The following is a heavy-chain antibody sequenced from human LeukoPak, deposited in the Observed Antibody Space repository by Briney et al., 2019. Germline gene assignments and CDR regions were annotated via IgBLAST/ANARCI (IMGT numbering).Heavy chain of an antibody. CDR3: AAATSYSSSPYYMDV. D-gene: IGHD6-6*01. CDR2: FDPEDGET. Sequence: AASVKVSCKVSGYTLTELSMHWVRQAPGKGLEWMGGFDPEDGETIYAQKFQGRVTMTEDTSTDTAYMELSSLRSEDTAVYYCAAATSYSSSPYYMDVWGKGTTDTVSS. CDR1: GYTLTELS. J-gene: IGHJ6*03. V-gene: IGHV1-24*01.